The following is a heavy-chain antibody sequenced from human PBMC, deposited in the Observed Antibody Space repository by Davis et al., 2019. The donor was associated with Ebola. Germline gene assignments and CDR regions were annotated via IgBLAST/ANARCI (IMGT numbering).Heavy chain of an antibody. D-gene: IGHD3-22*01. Sequence: PGGSLRLSCAASGFTFRNYAMMWVRQAPGKGLEWVSTIDGPTTNTHYGDSVKGRFTISRDNSRNTLYLQMNSLRAEDTAVYHCAKGMSQYYYDRGYFDHWGQGTVVTVSS. V-gene: IGHV3-23*05. J-gene: IGHJ4*02. CDR3: AKGMSQYYYDRGYFDH. CDR1: GFTFRNYA. CDR2: IDGPTTNT.